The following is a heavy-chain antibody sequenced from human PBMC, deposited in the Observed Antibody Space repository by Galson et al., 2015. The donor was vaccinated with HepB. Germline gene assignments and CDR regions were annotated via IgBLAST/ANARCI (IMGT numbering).Heavy chain of an antibody. D-gene: IGHD5-12*01. V-gene: IGHV1-3*01. CDR2: INAGNGNT. J-gene: IGHJ5*02. Sequence: SVKVSCQASGYTFTSYVMHWVRQAPGQRLEWMGWINAGNGNTKYSQKFQGRVTITRDTSASTAYMELSSLRSEDTAVYYCARGDLRLRFNWFDPWGQGTLVTVSS. CDR3: ARGDLRLRFNWFDP. CDR1: GYTFTSYV.